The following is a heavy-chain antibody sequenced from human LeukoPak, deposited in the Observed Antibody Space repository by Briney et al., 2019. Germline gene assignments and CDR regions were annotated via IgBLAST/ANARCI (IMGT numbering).Heavy chain of an antibody. CDR3: ARDTYYYGSGRSWTTVDHDY. Sequence: GGSLRLSCAASGFIFSSYSMNWVRQAPGKGLEWVSYISSSSSTIYYADSVKGRFTISRDNAKNSLYLQMNSLRAEDTAVYYCARDTYYYGSGRSWTTVDHDYWGRGTLVTVSS. V-gene: IGHV3-48*01. CDR2: ISSSSSTI. J-gene: IGHJ4*02. D-gene: IGHD3-10*01. CDR1: GFIFSSYS.